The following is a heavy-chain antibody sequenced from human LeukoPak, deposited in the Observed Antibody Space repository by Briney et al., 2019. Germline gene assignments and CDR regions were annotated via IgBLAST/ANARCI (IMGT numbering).Heavy chain of an antibody. CDR3: ARRMGRGAIRWFDT. Sequence: ASVKVSCKASGYTFTGYYMHWVRQAPGQGLEWMGWINPNSGGTNYAQKFQGRVTMTRDTSISTAYMELSRLRSDDTAVYYCARRMGRGAIRWFDTWGQGTLVTVSS. J-gene: IGHJ5*02. V-gene: IGHV1-2*02. D-gene: IGHD3-10*01. CDR2: INPNSGGT. CDR1: GYTFTGYY.